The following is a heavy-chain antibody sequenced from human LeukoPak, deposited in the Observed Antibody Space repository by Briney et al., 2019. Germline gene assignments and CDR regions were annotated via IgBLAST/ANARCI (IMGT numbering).Heavy chain of an antibody. CDR3: ARESTEDRPGS. V-gene: IGHV3-7*01. D-gene: IGHD5/OR15-5a*01. Sequence: GRSLRLSCAASGFTFSSYAMHWVRQAPGKGLEWVANIDQDGSDKNYVGSVKGRFTISRDDAKNSLFLQMNSLRAEDTAVYYCARESTEDRPGSWGQGTLVTVSS. CDR2: IDQDGSDK. J-gene: IGHJ5*02. CDR1: GFTFSSYA.